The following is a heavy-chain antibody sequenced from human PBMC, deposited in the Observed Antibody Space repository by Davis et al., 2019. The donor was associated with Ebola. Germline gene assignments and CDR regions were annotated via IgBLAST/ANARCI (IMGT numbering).Heavy chain of an antibody. Sequence: PGGSLRLSCAASGFTFSDYYMSWIRQAPGKGLEWISYISSSSTYTNYADSVKGRFTISRDNAKNSLNLQMNSLRAEDTAVYYCARDPTRTYYDFWSGSSDYYYGMDVWGQGTTVTVSS. J-gene: IGHJ6*02. V-gene: IGHV3-11*06. D-gene: IGHD3-3*01. CDR2: ISSSSTYT. CDR1: GFTFSDYY. CDR3: ARDPTRTYYDFWSGSSDYYYGMDV.